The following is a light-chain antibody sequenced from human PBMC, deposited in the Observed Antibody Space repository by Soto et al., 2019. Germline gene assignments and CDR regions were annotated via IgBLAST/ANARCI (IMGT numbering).Light chain of an antibody. CDR1: QSIRTY. CDR2: TAS. CDR3: QQTYSTLNS. Sequence: DIPVTQSPSSLSASVGDRVTITCRASQSIRTYLNWYPQRPGKPPKLLIHTASTLQSGVPSRFGGSGSGTDFTLTISRLQPEDFATYYCQQTYSTLNSFGQGTKLEIK. J-gene: IGKJ2*03. V-gene: IGKV1-39*01.